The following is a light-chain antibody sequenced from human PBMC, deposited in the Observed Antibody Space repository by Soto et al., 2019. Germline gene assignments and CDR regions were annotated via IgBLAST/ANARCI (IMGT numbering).Light chain of an antibody. J-gene: IGKJ1*01. V-gene: IGKV3-20*01. CDR1: QTVSSSS. CDR2: GAS. Sequence: EVVLTQSPGTLSLSPGERATLSCRASQTVSSSSLAWYQQKPGQAPRLLIFGASTRAAGFPDRFSGSGSGTDFTLTISRLEPEDFAVYYCQRFGTSPPWTFGQGTKVAIK. CDR3: QRFGTSPPWT.